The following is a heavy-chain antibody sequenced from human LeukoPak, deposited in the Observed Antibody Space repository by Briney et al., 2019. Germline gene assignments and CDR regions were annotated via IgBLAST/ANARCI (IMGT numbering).Heavy chain of an antibody. CDR1: GFTVSSNY. CDR2: IWYDGSSK. CDR3: ARSQSSSLIDY. J-gene: IGHJ4*02. V-gene: IGHV3-33*08. Sequence: PGGSLRLSCEASGFTVSSNYMNWVRQAPGKGLEWVAVIWYDGSSKDYADSVKGRFTFSRDNSKNTLYLQMNSLTVEDTAVYYCARSQSSSLIDYWGQGTLVTVSS. D-gene: IGHD6-13*01.